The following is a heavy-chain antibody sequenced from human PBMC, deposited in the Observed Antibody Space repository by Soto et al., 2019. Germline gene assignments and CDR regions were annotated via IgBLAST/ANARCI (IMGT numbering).Heavy chain of an antibody. J-gene: IGHJ6*02. D-gene: IGHD1-26*01. CDR1: GGSFSTYY. Sequence: SETLSLTCAVYGGSFSTYYWSWIRQPPGKGLECIGEINHSGSTNYNPPLKSRVTISVDTSKNQFSLKLSSVTAADTAVYYCASAKGWAGDYYYGMDVWGQGTTVTVSS. CDR2: INHSGST. CDR3: ASAKGWAGDYYYGMDV. V-gene: IGHV4-34*01.